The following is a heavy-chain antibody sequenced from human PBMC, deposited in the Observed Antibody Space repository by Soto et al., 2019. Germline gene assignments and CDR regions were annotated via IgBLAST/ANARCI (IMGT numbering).Heavy chain of an antibody. Sequence: ASVKVSCKASGYTFTSYGISWVRQAPGQGLEWMGWISAYNGNTNYAQKLQGRVTMTTDTSTSTAYTELRSLRSDDTAVYYCARQHCSSTSCYYYYGMDVWGQGTTVTVSS. D-gene: IGHD2-2*01. CDR3: ARQHCSSTSCYYYYGMDV. V-gene: IGHV1-18*04. J-gene: IGHJ6*02. CDR1: GYTFTSYG. CDR2: ISAYNGNT.